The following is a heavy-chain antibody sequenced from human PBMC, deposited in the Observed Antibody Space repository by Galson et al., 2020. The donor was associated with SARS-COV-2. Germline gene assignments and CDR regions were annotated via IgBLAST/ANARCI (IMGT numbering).Heavy chain of an antibody. D-gene: IGHD2-2*01. Sequence: SVKVSCKASGGTFSSYAISWVRQAHGQGLEWMGGIIPILGIANYAQKFQGRVTITADKSTSTAYMELSSLRSEDTAVYYCAREEIYCSSTSCYPYWYFDLWGRGTLVTVSS. CDR1: GGTFSSYA. J-gene: IGHJ2*01. CDR3: AREEIYCSSTSCYPYWYFDL. CDR2: IIPILGIA. V-gene: IGHV1-69*10.